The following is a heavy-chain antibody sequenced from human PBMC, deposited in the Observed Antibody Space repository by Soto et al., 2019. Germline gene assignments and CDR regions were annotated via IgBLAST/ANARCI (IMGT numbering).Heavy chain of an antibody. CDR3: AREGSLYNDYVSNCADY. CDR1: GFTFSSYS. V-gene: IGHV3-21*01. CDR2: ISTTSTYI. D-gene: IGHD3-10*02. Sequence: EVQLVESGGGLVKPGGSLRLSCAASGFTFSSYSMIWVRQAPGKGLEWVSSISTTSTYIYYADSVKGRFTISIDNAKNSLYLLMNSLRAEDTAVYYCAREGSLYNDYVSNCADYWGQGTLVTVSS. J-gene: IGHJ4*02.